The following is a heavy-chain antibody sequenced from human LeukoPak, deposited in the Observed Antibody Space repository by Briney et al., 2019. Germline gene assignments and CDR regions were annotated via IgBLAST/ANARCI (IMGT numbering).Heavy chain of an antibody. D-gene: IGHD1-1*01. CDR1: GGSFSGNY. CDR2: INHSGST. CDR3: ARVPSTTGARSNYYYHYMDV. J-gene: IGHJ6*03. Sequence: SETLSLTCAVYGGSFSGNYWSWIRQPPGKGLEWNGEINHSGSTNYNPPLKSRVTISVDTSKNQFSLKLNSVTAADTAVYYCARVPSTTGARSNYYYHYMDVWGKGTTVTVSS. V-gene: IGHV4-34*01.